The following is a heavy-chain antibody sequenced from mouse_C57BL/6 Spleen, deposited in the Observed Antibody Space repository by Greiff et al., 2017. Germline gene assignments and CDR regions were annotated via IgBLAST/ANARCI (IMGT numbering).Heavy chain of an antibody. V-gene: IGHV1-72*01. D-gene: IGHD1-1*01. J-gene: IGHJ2*01. CDR3: ARLESITTVVGFDY. CDR2: IDPNSGGT. Sequence: QVQLQQPGAELVTPGASVKLSCKASGYTFTSYWMHWVKQRPGRGLEWIGRIDPNSGGTKYNEKFKSKATLTVYKPSSTAYMQLSSLTSEDSAVYYCARLESITTVVGFDYWGQGTTLTVSS. CDR1: GYTFTSYW.